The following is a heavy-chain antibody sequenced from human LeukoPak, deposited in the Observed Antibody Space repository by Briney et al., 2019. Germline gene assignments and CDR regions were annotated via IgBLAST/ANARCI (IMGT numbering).Heavy chain of an antibody. Sequence: PGGSLRLSCVASGFTFSDYFMSWIRQAPGKGLEWVSAISGSGGSTYYADSVKGRFTISRDNSKNTLYLQMNSLRAEDTAVYYCAKALLMVRGVFPGWFDPWGQGTLVTVSS. CDR1: GFTFSDYF. CDR2: ISGSGGST. D-gene: IGHD3-10*01. J-gene: IGHJ5*02. CDR3: AKALLMVRGVFPGWFDP. V-gene: IGHV3-23*01.